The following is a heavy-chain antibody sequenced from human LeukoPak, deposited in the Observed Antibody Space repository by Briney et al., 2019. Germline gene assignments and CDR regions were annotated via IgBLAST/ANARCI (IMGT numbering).Heavy chain of an antibody. Sequence: PSETLSLTCTVSGGSSSSYHWSWIRQPPGKGLEWIGYIYNSGSTNYNPSLKSRVTISVDTSKNHFSLKLSAVTAADTAMYYCAKPRERKGAFDIWGQGTMVTVSS. CDR2: IYNSGST. D-gene: IGHD1-14*01. CDR1: GGSSSSYH. J-gene: IGHJ3*02. V-gene: IGHV4-59*08. CDR3: AKPRERKGAFDI.